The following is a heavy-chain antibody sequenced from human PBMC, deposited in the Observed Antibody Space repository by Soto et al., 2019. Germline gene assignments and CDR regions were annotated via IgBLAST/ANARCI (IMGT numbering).Heavy chain of an antibody. CDR2: IYYSGST. CDR3: ARHTTNWWFDP. CDR1: GGSISSYY. D-gene: IGHD7-27*01. V-gene: IGHV4-59*01. J-gene: IGHJ5*02. Sequence: PSETLSLTCTVSGGSISSYYWSWIRQPPGKGLEWIGYIYYSGSTNYNPSLKSRVTISVDTSKNQFSLKLSSVTAADTAVYYCARHTTNWWFDPWGQGTLVTVS.